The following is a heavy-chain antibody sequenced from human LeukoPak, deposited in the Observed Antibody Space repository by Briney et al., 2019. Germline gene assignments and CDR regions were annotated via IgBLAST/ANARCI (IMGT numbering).Heavy chain of an antibody. CDR3: AREQWAYRSYYASSGYHDY. Sequence: NSSETLSLTCTVSGYSISSGYYWGWIRQPPGKGLAWIGSIYHSGSTYYNPSLKSRVTISVDTSTNQFSLNLTSVTAADTAMYYCAREQWAYRSYYASSGYHDYWGQGTLVTVSS. V-gene: IGHV4-38-2*02. CDR1: GYSISSGYY. CDR2: IYHSGST. J-gene: IGHJ4*02. D-gene: IGHD3-22*01.